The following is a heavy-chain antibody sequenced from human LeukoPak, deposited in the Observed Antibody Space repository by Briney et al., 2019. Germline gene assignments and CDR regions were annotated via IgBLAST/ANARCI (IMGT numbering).Heavy chain of an antibody. CDR2: INPGGGST. CDR1: GYTFTNYY. CDR3: ARAEAAAGTPWDY. D-gene: IGHD6-13*01. J-gene: IGHJ4*02. V-gene: IGHV1-46*01. Sequence: ASVKVSCKASGYTFTNYYIHWVRQAPGQGLEWMGIINPGGGSTTYAQKFQGRVTMTRDTSTSTVYMELSSLRSEDTAVYYCARAEAAAGTPWDYWGQGTLVTVSS.